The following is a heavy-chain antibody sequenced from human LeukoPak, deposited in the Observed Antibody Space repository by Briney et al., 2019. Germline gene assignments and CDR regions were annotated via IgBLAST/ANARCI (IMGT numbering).Heavy chain of an antibody. J-gene: IGHJ6*02. CDR3: ARDGLYYYGMDV. Sequence: KPSETLSLTCTVSGGSISSYYWSWIRQPPGKGLEWIGYIYYSGSTNYNPSLKSRVTISVDTSKNQFSLKLSSVTAADTAVYYCARDGLYYYGMDVWGQGTMVTVS. CDR1: GGSISSYY. CDR2: IYYSGST. V-gene: IGHV4-59*01.